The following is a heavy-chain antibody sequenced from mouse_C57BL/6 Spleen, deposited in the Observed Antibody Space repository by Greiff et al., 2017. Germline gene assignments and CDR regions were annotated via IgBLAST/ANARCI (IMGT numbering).Heavy chain of an antibody. D-gene: IGHD1-1*01. Sequence: EVQLQQSGTVLARPGASVKMSCKTSGYTFTSYWMHWVKQRPGQGLEWIGAIYPGNSDTSYNQKFKGKAKLTAVTSASTAYMELSSLTNEDSAVYYCTRGITTVVAPYYAMDYWGQGTSVTVSS. V-gene: IGHV1-5*01. J-gene: IGHJ4*01. CDR3: TRGITTVVAPYYAMDY. CDR1: GYTFTSYW. CDR2: IYPGNSDT.